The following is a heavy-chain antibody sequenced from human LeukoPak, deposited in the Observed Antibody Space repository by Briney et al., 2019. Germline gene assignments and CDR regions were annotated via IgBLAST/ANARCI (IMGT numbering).Heavy chain of an antibody. CDR1: GGSISGSSYY. CDR3: ARQDTITTPGVDY. CDR2: VYYSGTT. J-gene: IGHJ4*02. D-gene: IGHD3-3*01. V-gene: IGHV4-39*01. Sequence: SETLSLTCTVSGGSISGSSYYWGWLRQPPGKGLEWIGNVYYSGTTYYSPSLKSRVTISVDTSKNQFSLKLSSVTAADTAIYYCARQDTITTPGVDYWGQGTPVTVSS.